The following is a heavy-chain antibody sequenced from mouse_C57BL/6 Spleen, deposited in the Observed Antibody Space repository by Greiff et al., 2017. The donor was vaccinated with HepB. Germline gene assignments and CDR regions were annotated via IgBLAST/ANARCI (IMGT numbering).Heavy chain of an antibody. J-gene: IGHJ4*01. V-gene: IGHV1-4*01. CDR2: INPSSGYT. CDR3: ARSLNAMDY. CDR1: GYTFTSYT. Sequence: QVQLQQSGAELARPGASVKMSCKASGYTFTSYTMHWVNQRPGQGLEWIGYINPSSGYTKYNQKFKDKATLTADKSSSTAYMQLSSLTSEDSAVYYCARSLNAMDYWGQGTSVTVSS.